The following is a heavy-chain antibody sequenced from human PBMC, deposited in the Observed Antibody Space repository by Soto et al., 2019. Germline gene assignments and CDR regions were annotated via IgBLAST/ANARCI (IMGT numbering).Heavy chain of an antibody. V-gene: IGHV3-48*02. CDR2: ITSKSTTI. J-gene: IGHJ5*02. D-gene: IGHD3-16*01. CDR3: AREMGACSDSSCYPGPYDS. Sequence: GGSLRLSCAASGFTFTSYSMNWVRQAPGQGLEWVSYITSKSTTIKYADSVRGRFTVSRDNAKNSLYLQLNSLRDEDTAVYYCAREMGACSDSSCYPGPYDSWGQGTLVTVSS. CDR1: GFTFTSYS.